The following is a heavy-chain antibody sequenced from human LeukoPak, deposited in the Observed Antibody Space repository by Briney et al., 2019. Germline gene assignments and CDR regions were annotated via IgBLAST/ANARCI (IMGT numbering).Heavy chain of an antibody. CDR2: IKQDGSEK. Sequence: GRSLRLSCAASGFTFSSYWMSWVRQAPGKGLEWVANIKQDGSEKYYVDSVKGRFTISRDNAKNSLYLQMNSLRADDTAVYYCARVITVYDVYEEVAEYFQYWGQGTLVTVSS. J-gene: IGHJ1*01. V-gene: IGHV3-7*01. D-gene: IGHD5/OR15-5a*01. CDR1: GFTFSSYW. CDR3: ARVITVYDVYEEVAEYFQY.